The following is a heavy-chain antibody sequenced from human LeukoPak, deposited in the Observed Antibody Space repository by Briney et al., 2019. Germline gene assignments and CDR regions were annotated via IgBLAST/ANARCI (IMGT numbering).Heavy chain of an antibody. D-gene: IGHD4-17*01. Sequence: PGGSLRLSCAASGFTVSSNYMSWVRQAPGKGLEWVSVIYSGGSTYYADSVKGRFTISRDNSKNTLYLQMNSLRAEDTAVYYCARKTTVTKGGAFDIRGQGTMVTVSS. CDR2: IYSGGST. J-gene: IGHJ3*02. CDR1: GFTVSSNY. CDR3: ARKTTVTKGGAFDI. V-gene: IGHV3-53*01.